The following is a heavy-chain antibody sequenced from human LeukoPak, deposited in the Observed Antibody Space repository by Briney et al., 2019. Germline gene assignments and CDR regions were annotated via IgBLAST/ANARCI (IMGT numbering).Heavy chain of an antibody. CDR1: GGSFSGYY. V-gene: IGHV4-34*01. D-gene: IGHD3-22*01. CDR2: INHSGST. Sequence: PSETLTHTCAVYGGSFSGYYWSWIRLPPGKGLEWIGEINHSGSTNYNPSLKSRVTISVDTSKNQFSLKLSSVTAADTAVYYCASLWTAYYYDSSWGQGTLVTVSS. CDR3: ASLWTAYYYDSS. J-gene: IGHJ5*02.